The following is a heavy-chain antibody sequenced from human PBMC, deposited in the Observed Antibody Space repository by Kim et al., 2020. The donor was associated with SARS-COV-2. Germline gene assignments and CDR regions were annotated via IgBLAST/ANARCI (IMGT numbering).Heavy chain of an antibody. CDR3: TRLIAAAGTGDY. Sequence: AYAASVKGRFTISRDDSKNTAYLQMNSLKTEDTAVYYCTRLIAAAGTGDYWGQGTLVTVSS. J-gene: IGHJ4*02. V-gene: IGHV3-73*01. D-gene: IGHD6-13*01.